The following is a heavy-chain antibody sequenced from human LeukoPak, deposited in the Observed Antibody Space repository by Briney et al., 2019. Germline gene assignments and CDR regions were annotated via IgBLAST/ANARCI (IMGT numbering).Heavy chain of an antibody. Sequence: SETLSLTCTVSGDSISDYYGGGLRQPPGKGGEWIGYFYYTGWSTYNPSLNSRVTISADTSKNHFSLKLNSVTTADTAVYYCTRGAGWLIDYWGQGILVTVSS. CDR1: GDSISDYY. CDR3: TRGAGWLIDY. V-gene: IGHV4-59*01. J-gene: IGHJ4*02. D-gene: IGHD3-16*01. CDR2: FYYTGWS.